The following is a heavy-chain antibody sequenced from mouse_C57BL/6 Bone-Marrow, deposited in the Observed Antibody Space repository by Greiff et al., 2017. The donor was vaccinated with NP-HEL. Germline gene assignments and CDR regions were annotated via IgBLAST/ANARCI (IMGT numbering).Heavy chain of an antibody. Sequence: EVQLQQSGPELVKPGASVKISCKASGYTFTDYYMNWVKQSHGKSLEWIGDINPNNGGTSYNQKFKGKATLTVDKSSSTAYMELRSLTSEDSAVYYCARWDDGYYGFAYWGQGTLVTVSA. CDR1: GYTFTDYY. J-gene: IGHJ3*01. D-gene: IGHD2-3*01. CDR3: ARWDDGYYGFAY. V-gene: IGHV1-26*01. CDR2: INPNNGGT.